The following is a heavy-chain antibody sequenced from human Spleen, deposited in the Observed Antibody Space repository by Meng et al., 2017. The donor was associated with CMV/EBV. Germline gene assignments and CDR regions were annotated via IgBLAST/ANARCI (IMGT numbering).Heavy chain of an antibody. V-gene: IGHV4-39*07. CDR2: IYYTGST. CDR1: GGSISSKTHY. D-gene: IGHD3-22*01. CDR3: ARDDKAYYGMDV. Sequence: SETLSLTCTVSGGSISSKTHYWGWIRQPPGKEMEWIGSIYYTGSTYYSPSLKSRITISVDTSKNQFSLKLSSVTAADTAVYYCARDDKAYYGMDVWGQGTTVTVSS. J-gene: IGHJ6*02.